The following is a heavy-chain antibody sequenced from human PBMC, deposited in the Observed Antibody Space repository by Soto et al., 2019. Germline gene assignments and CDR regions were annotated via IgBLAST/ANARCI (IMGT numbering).Heavy chain of an antibody. CDR2: INHSGST. CDR1: GGSFSGYY. D-gene: IGHD4-17*01. Sequence: QVQLQQWGAGLLKPSETLSLTCAVYGGSFSGYYWSWIRQPPGKGLEWIGEINHSGSTNYNPSLKGRVTISVDTSNNQFSLKLSSGTAAETAVDYCARLGVAYGDYEGGWGQGTLVTVSS. V-gene: IGHV4-34*01. J-gene: IGHJ4*02. CDR3: ARLGVAYGDYEGG.